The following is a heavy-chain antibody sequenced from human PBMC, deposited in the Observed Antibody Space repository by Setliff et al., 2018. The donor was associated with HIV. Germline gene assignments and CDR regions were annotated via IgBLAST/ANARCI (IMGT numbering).Heavy chain of an antibody. J-gene: IGHJ5*02. CDR3: ARDQGESTWSYWFDP. V-gene: IGHV4-4*07. CDR2: VYPSGSV. D-gene: IGHD6-13*01. CDR1: GASVSSHY. Sequence: SETLSLTCTVSGASVSSHYWTWIRQPAGKRLEWIGRVYPSGSVNYSPSFQSRVSMSIDTSKNQFSLTLTSVTAADTAVYYCARDQGESTWSYWFDPWGQGTLVTVS.